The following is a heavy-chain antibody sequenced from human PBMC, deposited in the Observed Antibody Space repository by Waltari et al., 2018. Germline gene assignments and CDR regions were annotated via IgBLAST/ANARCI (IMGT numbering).Heavy chain of an antibody. D-gene: IGHD3-10*01. CDR1: GGSINSSSHY. J-gene: IGHJ4*02. Sequence: QLQLQEAGPGLVKPSETLSIICTFSGGSINSSSHYWAWIRQPPGKVLEWIGSVYYTGSTHYNPSLKSRVTISLDMSKNDFSLRLNSATAADTGVYYCARGVGADFDFWGQGTRVTVSS. CDR2: VYYTGST. CDR3: ARGVGADFDF. V-gene: IGHV4-39*02.